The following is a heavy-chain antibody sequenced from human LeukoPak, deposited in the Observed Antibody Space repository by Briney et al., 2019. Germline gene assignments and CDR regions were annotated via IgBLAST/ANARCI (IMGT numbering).Heavy chain of an antibody. D-gene: IGHD3-22*01. CDR1: GGSISSYY. Sequence: SETLSLTCTVSGGSISSYYWSWIRQPPGKGLEWIGYIYYSGSTNYNPSLKSRVTISVDTSKNQFSLKLSSVTAADTAVYYCARLEGRGDSSGTDYWGQRTLVTVSS. CDR3: ARLEGRGDSSGTDY. V-gene: IGHV4-59*08. J-gene: IGHJ4*02. CDR2: IYYSGST.